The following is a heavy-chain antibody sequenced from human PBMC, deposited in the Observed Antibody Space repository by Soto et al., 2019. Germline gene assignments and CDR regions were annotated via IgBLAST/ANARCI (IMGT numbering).Heavy chain of an antibody. CDR1: GGTFSNHA. D-gene: IGHD4-17*01. CDR2: IILPFGTA. J-gene: IGHJ4*02. Sequence: QVQLVQSGAEVKKPGSSVQVSCRASGGTFSNHAVGWVRQAPGQGLEWMGGIILPFGTANYAQKFQGRVTITADESRATTYMEFSSLRFEDTAVYYCTRGPDYEGYFDFWGQGTLVTVSS. V-gene: IGHV1-69*12. CDR3: TRGPDYEGYFDF.